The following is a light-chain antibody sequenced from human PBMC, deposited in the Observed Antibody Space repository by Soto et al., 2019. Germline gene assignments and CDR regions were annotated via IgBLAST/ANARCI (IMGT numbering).Light chain of an antibody. CDR3: CSFAGSYTFWV. V-gene: IGLV2-11*01. J-gene: IGLJ3*02. CDR2: DVS. CDR1: SSDVGDYNY. Sequence: QSALTQPRSVSGSPGQSVTISCTGTSSDVGDYNYVSWYQQYPGKPPKLVIYDVSKRPSGVPDRFSGSKSGNTASLTISGLQAEYEADYYCCSFAGSYTFWVFGGGTKVTVL.